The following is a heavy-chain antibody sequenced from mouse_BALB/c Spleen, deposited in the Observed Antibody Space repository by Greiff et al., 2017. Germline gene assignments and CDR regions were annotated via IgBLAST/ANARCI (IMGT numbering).Heavy chain of an antibody. Sequence: QQSCKASGYTFTSYWMHWVKQRPGQGLEWIGEINPSNGRTNYNEKFKSKATLTVDKSSSTAYMQLSSLTSEDSAVYYCARAGYYGNYAMDYWGQGTSVTVSS. CDR1: GYTFTSYW. V-gene: IGHV1S81*02. J-gene: IGHJ4*01. CDR2: INPSNGRT. CDR3: ARAGYYGNYAMDY. D-gene: IGHD2-1*01.